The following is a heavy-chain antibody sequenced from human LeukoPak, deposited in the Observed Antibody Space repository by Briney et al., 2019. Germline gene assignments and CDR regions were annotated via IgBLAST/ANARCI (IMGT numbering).Heavy chain of an antibody. CDR2: ISYDGSNK. CDR3: ARELEWFGELYDAFDI. CDR1: GFTFSSYA. J-gene: IGHJ3*02. D-gene: IGHD3-10*01. Sequence: GGSLRLSCAASGFTFSSYAMHWVRQAPGKGLEWVAVISYDGSNKYYADSVKGRSTISRDNSKNTLYLQMNSLIAEDTAVYYCARELEWFGELYDAFDIWGQGTMVTVSS. V-gene: IGHV3-30-3*01.